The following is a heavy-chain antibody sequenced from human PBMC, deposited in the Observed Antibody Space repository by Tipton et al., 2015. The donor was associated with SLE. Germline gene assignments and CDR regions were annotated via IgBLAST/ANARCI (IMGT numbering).Heavy chain of an antibody. J-gene: IGHJ3*02. D-gene: IGHD4-17*01. CDR3: ARRRYGDFLLPDAFDI. Sequence: TLSLTCTVSGGSIRSSCYYWGWSRQPPGKGLAWIGSIDYSGSTYYNPSLKSRVTISVDTSKNQFSLKLSSVTAADTAVYYCARRRYGDFLLPDAFDIWGQGTMVTVSS. CDR2: IDYSGST. CDR1: GGSIRSSCYY. V-gene: IGHV4-39*07.